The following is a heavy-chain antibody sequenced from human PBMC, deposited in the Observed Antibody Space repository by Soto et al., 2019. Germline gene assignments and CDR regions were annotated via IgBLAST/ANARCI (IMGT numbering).Heavy chain of an antibody. CDR1: GGTFSSYA. CDR2: IIPIFGTA. V-gene: IGHV1-69*01. CDR3: ARDGPVLDKYPRYSPYYFDY. D-gene: IGHD6-13*01. Sequence: QVQLVQSGAEVKKPGSSVKVSCKASGGTFSSYAISWVRQAPGQGLEWMGGIIPIFGTANYAQKFQRRVTIPADESTSTAYMERSSLRSEDTDVYYCARDGPVLDKYPRYSPYYFDYWGQGTLVTVSS. J-gene: IGHJ4*02.